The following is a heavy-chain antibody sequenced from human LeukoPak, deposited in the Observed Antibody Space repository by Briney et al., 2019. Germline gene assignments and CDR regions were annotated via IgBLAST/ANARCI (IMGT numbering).Heavy chain of an antibody. J-gene: IGHJ4*02. CDR3: ARQVNSMAGTHFDV. Sequence: SETLSLTCTVSSGSIGSSNYYWGWIRQPPGKGLEWIGSIYYSGIAYYNPTLKSRVTISVDASKSHFSLRLSSMTAADTAVYYCARQVNSMAGTHFDVWGLGTLVPVSS. CDR1: SGSIGSSNYY. V-gene: IGHV4-39*01. CDR2: IYYSGIA. D-gene: IGHD6-19*01.